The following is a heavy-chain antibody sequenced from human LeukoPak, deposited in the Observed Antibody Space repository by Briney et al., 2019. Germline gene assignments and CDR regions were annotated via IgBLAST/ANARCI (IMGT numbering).Heavy chain of an antibody. CDR2: INPSGGST. J-gene: IGHJ5*02. CDR1: GYTFTSCY. V-gene: IGHV1-46*01. Sequence: ASVKVSCKASGYTFTSCYMHWVRQAPGQGLEWMGLINPSGGSTTYAQKFQGRVTMTRNTSISTAYMELSSLRSEDTAVYYCARGRWATVTSSGWFDPWGQGTLVTVSS. CDR3: ARGRWATVTSSGWFDP. D-gene: IGHD4-17*01.